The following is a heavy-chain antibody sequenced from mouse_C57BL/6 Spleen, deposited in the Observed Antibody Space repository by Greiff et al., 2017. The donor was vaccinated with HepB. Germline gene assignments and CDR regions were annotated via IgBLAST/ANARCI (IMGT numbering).Heavy chain of an antibody. CDR2: IYPGSGST. CDR1: GYTFTSYW. Sequence: QVQLQQPGAELVKPGASVKMSCKASGYTFTSYWITWVKQRPGQGLEWIGDIYPGSGSTNYNEKFKSKATLTVDTSSSTAYMQLSSLTSEDSAVYYCARLGDYYGSSYYAMDYWGQGTSVTVSS. D-gene: IGHD1-1*01. J-gene: IGHJ4*01. V-gene: IGHV1-55*01. CDR3: ARLGDYYGSSYYAMDY.